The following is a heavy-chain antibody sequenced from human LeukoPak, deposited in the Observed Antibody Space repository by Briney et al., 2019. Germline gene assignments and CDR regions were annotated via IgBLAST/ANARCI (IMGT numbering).Heavy chain of an antibody. D-gene: IGHD3-9*01. V-gene: IGHV3-7*03. CDR2: INQDGTEK. CDR1: GFTFTTYW. CDR3: ARGTRYDTYSYYSYMDV. J-gene: IGHJ6*03. Sequence: GESLRLSCAASGFTFTTYWITWVRQAPGKGLEWVANINQDGTEKYYVDSVKGRFTISRDNPKNSLYLQMNSLTAEDTAVYFCARGTRYDTYSYYSYMDVWGKGTTVTVSS.